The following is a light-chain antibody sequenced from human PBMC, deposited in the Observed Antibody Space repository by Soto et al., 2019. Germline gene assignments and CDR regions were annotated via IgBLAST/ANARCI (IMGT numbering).Light chain of an antibody. CDR3: QQYNDWPPIT. CDR1: QSISSN. Sequence: DIVMTQSPDSLAVSLGERATLSRRASQSISSNLAWYQQKPGQAPRLVIFDASTRATGIPDRFSGRGSGTEFTLTISSLQSEDFAVYFCQQYNDWPPITFGGGTKVDIK. CDR2: DAS. V-gene: IGKV3-15*01. J-gene: IGKJ4*01.